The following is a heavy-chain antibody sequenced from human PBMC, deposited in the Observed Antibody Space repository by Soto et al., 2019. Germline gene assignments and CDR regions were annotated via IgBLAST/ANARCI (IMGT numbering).Heavy chain of an antibody. V-gene: IGHV3-74*03. CDR1: GFAFSNYW. D-gene: IGHD6-13*01. J-gene: IGHJ4*02. Sequence: EVQLVESGGGLVQPGESLRLSCEASGFAFSNYWMHWVRRAPGKGLEWVSRIKRDGSVTQYAGFVKGRFSISRDNAKNTMYLQLNTLRVEDTAVYSCGKDVHDAAADNWGQGTLVTVSS. CDR2: IKRDGSVT. CDR3: GKDVHDAAADN.